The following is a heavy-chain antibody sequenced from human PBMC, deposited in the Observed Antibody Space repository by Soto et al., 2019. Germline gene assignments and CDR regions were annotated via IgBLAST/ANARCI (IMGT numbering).Heavy chain of an antibody. D-gene: IGHD2-2*01. CDR2: LNSDGSST. CDR3: ARMGGYCSSTSCSLFDY. CDR1: GFTFSSYW. J-gene: IGHJ4*02. Sequence: EVQLVESGGGLVQPGGSLRLSCAASGFTFSSYWMHWVRQAPGKGLVWVSRLNSDGSSTGYADSVKGRFTISRDNAKNTVYLQMNSLRAEDTAVYYCARMGGYCSSTSCSLFDYWGPGTLVTVSS. V-gene: IGHV3-74*01.